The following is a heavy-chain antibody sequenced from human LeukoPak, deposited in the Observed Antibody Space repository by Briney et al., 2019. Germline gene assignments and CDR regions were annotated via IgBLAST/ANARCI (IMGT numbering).Heavy chain of an antibody. D-gene: IGHD4/OR15-4a*01. V-gene: IGHV4-61*02. CDR1: GDSVSSGSYY. CDR2: IYTSGTT. CDR3: AREYGD. Sequence: PSETLSLTCTVSGDSVSSGSYYWNWIRQPAGMGLEWIGLIYTSGTTNYNPSLKSRVTISPDTSKNQFSLKLSSVTAADTAVYYCAREYGDWGQGTLVTVSS. J-gene: IGHJ4*02.